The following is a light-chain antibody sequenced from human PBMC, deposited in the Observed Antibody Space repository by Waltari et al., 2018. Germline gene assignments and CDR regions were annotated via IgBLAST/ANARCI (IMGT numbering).Light chain of an antibody. J-gene: IGLJ1*01. V-gene: IGLV1-47*01. CDR1: VTNLGSNY. CDR2: RNN. CDR3: AAWDDSLSADNYV. Sequence: QSVLTQPPSASGTPGQRVTISCSGSVTNLGSNYVSWYQQLPGTAPKLLIYRNNQRPSGVPDRFSGSKSGTSASLAISGLRSEDEADYYCAAWDDSLSADNYVFGTGTKVTVL.